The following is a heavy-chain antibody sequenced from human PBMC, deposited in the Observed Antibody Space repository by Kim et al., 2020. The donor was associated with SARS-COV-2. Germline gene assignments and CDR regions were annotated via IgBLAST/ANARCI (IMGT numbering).Heavy chain of an antibody. CDR2: INPKSGGT. J-gene: IGHJ4*02. CDR1: GYTFRDVF. Sequence: ASVKVSCKASGYTFRDVFIHWLRQAPGQGPEWMGWINPKSGGTNYPQRFQGRVTMTSDGSLNTVSLDLRRLRSDDTAVYYFARGPSSGSFDQWGQGTLGT. V-gene: IGHV1-2*02. D-gene: IGHD6-19*01. CDR3: ARGPSSGSFDQ.